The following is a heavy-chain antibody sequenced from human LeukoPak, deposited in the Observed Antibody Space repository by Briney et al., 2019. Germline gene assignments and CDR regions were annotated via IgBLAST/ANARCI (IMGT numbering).Heavy chain of an antibody. V-gene: IGHV4-34*01. J-gene: IGHJ5*02. D-gene: IGHD1-26*01. CDR2: GSDSGGT. CDR1: GESLNGHY. Sequence: SETLSLTCAVYGESLNGHYWSWIRQSPGKGLEWIGEGSDSGGTKFNPSLKSRASISADTSRNQFSLKLRSVTAADTAVYYCAKNGQSGFSFDPWGQGTLVTVSS. CDR3: AKNGQSGFSFDP.